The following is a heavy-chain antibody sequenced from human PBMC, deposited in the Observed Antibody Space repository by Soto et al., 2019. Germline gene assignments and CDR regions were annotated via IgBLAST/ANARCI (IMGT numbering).Heavy chain of an antibody. CDR1: GFSISNTY. V-gene: IGHV3-53*01. CDR2: VYSDGST. Sequence: LRLSCAVPGFSISNTYISWFRQAPVKRLQWVSLVYSDGSTSYADSVRGRFTISRDNSKNTLYLQMKSLTVEDTAAYYCARDSDGRQHVHRFDSWGQGTLVTVSS. CDR3: ARDSDGRQHVHRFDS. D-gene: IGHD6-13*01. J-gene: IGHJ4*02.